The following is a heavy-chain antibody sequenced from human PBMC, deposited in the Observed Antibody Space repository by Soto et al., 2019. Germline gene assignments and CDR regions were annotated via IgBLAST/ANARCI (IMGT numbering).Heavy chain of an antibody. CDR3: AAVNYYDSSGPTRTHDY. V-gene: IGHV4-30-4*01. Sequence: SETLSLTCTVSGGSISSGDYYWSWIRQPPGKGLEWIGYIYYSGSTYYNPSLKSRVTISVDTSKNQFSLKLSSVTAADTAVYYCAAVNYYDSSGPTRTHDYWGQGTLVTVS. J-gene: IGHJ4*02. CDR2: IYYSGST. D-gene: IGHD3-22*01. CDR1: GGSISSGDYY.